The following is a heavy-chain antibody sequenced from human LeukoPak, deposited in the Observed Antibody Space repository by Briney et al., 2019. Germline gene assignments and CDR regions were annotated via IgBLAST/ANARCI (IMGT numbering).Heavy chain of an antibody. CDR3: ARESSSSWYKGNDY. Sequence: GRSLRLSCAASGFTFSSYAMHWVRQAPGKGLEWVSSISSSSSYIYYADSVKGRFTISRDNAKNSLYLQMNSLRAEDTAVYYCARESSSSWYKGNDYWGQGTLVTVSS. CDR1: GFTFSSYA. D-gene: IGHD6-13*01. CDR2: ISSSSSYI. V-gene: IGHV3-21*01. J-gene: IGHJ4*02.